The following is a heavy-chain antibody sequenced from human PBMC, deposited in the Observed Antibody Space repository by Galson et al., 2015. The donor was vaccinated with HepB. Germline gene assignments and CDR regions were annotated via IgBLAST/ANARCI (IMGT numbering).Heavy chain of an antibody. CDR1: GGTFSSYT. J-gene: IGHJ3*02. D-gene: IGHD2-2*01. V-gene: IGHV1-69*04. CDR2: IIPILGIA. Sequence: CKASGGTFSSYTISWVRQAPGQGLEWMGRIIPILGIANYAQKFQGRVTITADKSTSTAYMELSSLRSEDTAVYYCARDNRYCSSTSCYAAARDAFDIWGQGTMVTVSS. CDR3: ARDNRYCSSTSCYAAARDAFDI.